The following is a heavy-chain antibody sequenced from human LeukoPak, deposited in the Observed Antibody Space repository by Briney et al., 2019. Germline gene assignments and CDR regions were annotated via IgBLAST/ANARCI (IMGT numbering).Heavy chain of an antibody. V-gene: IGHV4-59*08. J-gene: IGHJ3*02. CDR3: ATVDILTGHDAFDI. D-gene: IGHD3-9*01. CDR2: IYYSGST. CDR1: GGSISSYY. Sequence: SETLSLTCTVSGGSISSYYWSWLRQPPGKGLEWIGYIYYSGSTNYNPSLKSRVTISVDTSKNQFSLKLSSVTAADTAVYYCATVDILTGHDAFDIWGQGTMVTVSS.